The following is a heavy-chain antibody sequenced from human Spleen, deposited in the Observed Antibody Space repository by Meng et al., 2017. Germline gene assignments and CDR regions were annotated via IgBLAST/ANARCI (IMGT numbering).Heavy chain of an antibody. Sequence: GESLKISCAASGFTFSSYGMHWVRQAPGKGLEWVAVISFDEVSKYYADSVRGRFTISRDNSGPTLYLQMNNLRTEDTAVYYCARATGTHWLTEYYFDYWGQGTLVTVSS. J-gene: IGHJ4*01. CDR1: GFTFSSYG. CDR3: ARATGTHWLTEYYFDY. CDR2: ISFDEVSK. D-gene: IGHD1-14*01. V-gene: IGHV3-30*19.